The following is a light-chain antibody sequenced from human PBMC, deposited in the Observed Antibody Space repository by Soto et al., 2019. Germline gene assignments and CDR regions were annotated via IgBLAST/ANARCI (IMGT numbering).Light chain of an antibody. CDR3: SSYTSSSTLX. J-gene: IGLJ3*02. V-gene: IGLV2-14*01. CDR1: SSDVGGYNY. Sequence: QSALTQPASVSGSPGQSITISCTGTSSDVGGYNYVSWYQQHPGKAPKLMIYEVSNRPSGVSNRFSGSKSGNTASLTISGLQAEDEADYYCSSYTSSSTLXXGGGXKVTVL. CDR2: EVS.